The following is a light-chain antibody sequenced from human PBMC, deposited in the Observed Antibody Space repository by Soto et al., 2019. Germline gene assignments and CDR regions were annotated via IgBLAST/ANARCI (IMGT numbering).Light chain of an antibody. CDR2: AAS. V-gene: IGKV1-39*01. CDR1: QSISSY. CDR3: QQSYSTPGGFT. Sequence: DIQMTQSPSSLSASVGDRVTITCRASQSISSYLNWYQQKPGKAPKLLIYAASSWQSGVPSRFSGSGSGTDFTLTISSLQPEDFATYYCQQSYSTPGGFTFGPGTKVDIK. J-gene: IGKJ3*01.